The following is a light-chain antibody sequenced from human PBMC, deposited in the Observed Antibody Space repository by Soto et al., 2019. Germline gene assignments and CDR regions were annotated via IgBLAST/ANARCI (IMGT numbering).Light chain of an antibody. V-gene: IGKV1-5*03. CDR3: QQYNSYPLT. Sequence: DIQMTQSPSTLSASVGDRVTITCRASQSISSWLAWYQQKPGKAPKLLIYKASSLESGVPSRFSGSGSGTEFFLTISILQPDDFATYYCQQYNSYPLTFGGGTKVDIK. J-gene: IGKJ4*01. CDR1: QSISSW. CDR2: KAS.